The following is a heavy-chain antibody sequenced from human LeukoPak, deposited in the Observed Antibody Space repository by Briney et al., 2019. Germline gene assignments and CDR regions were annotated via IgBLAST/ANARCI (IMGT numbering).Heavy chain of an antibody. J-gene: IGHJ4*02. Sequence: ASVKVSCKASGYTFTSYGIGWVRQAPGQGLEWMGWISAYNGNTNYAQKLQGRVTMTTDTSTSTAYMELSRLRSDDTAVYYCAREVVTTVTTRGMPGASADYWGQGTLVTVSS. CDR2: ISAYNGNT. CDR1: GYTFTSYG. D-gene: IGHD4-17*01. CDR3: AREVVTTVTTRGMPGASADY. V-gene: IGHV1-18*01.